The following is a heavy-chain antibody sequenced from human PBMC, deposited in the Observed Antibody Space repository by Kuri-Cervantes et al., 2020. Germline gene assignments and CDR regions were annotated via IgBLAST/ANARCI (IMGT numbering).Heavy chain of an antibody. CDR1: GFTFSSYW. Sequence: GGSLRLSCAASGFTFSSYWMSWVRQAPGKGLEWVANIKQDGSEKYYVDSVKGRFTISRDNAKNSLYLQMNSLRAEDTAVYYCAREGGYCSSTSCYGYYYMDVWGKGTTVTVSS. CDR2: IKQDGSEK. D-gene: IGHD2-2*03. CDR3: AREGGYCSSTSCYGYYYMDV. V-gene: IGHV3-7*01. J-gene: IGHJ6*03.